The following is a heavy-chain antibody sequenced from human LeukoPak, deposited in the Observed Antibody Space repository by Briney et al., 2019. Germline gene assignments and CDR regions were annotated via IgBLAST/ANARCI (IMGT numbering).Heavy chain of an antibody. CDR2: IYYSGST. Sequence: PSETLSLTCTVSGGSISSYYWSWIRQPPGKGLEWIGYIYYSGSTNYNPSLKSRVTISVDTSKNQFSLKLSSVTAADTAVYYCARGQDHRSDDYVWGSYRYPNDAFDIWGQGTMVTVSS. CDR3: ARGQDHRSDDYVWGSYRYPNDAFDI. CDR1: GGSISSYY. V-gene: IGHV4-59*01. J-gene: IGHJ3*02. D-gene: IGHD3-16*02.